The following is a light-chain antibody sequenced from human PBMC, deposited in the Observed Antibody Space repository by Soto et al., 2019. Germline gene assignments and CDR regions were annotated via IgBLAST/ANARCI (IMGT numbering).Light chain of an antibody. CDR1: NIGSKT. CDR3: QVWDSSSDQSV. V-gene: IGLV3-21*04. J-gene: IGLJ2*01. Sequence: SYELTQPPSVSVAPGKTARITCGGKNIGSKTVHWHQQKPGQAPVLVIYYDRDRPSGIPERFSGSNSGNTATLTISRVEAADEADYYCQVWDSSSDQSVFGGGTQLTVL. CDR2: YDR.